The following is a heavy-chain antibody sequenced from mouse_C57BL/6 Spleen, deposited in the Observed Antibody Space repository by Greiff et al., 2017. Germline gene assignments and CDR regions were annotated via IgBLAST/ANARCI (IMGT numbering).Heavy chain of an antibody. V-gene: IGHV5-17*01. CDR1: GFTFSDYG. J-gene: IGHJ4*01. D-gene: IGHD2-3*01. CDR3: ARWVLHYYAMDY. Sequence: EVMLVESGGGLVKPGGSLKLSCAASGFTFSDYGMHWVRQAPEKGLEWVAYISSGSSTIYYADTVKGRYTISRDNAKNTLFLQMTSLRSEDTAMYYCARWVLHYYAMDYWGQGTSVTVSS. CDR2: ISSGSSTI.